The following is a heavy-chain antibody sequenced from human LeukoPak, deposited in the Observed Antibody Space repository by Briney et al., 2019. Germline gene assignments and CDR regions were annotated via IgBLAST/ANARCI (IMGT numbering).Heavy chain of an antibody. Sequence: GGSLRLSCAASGFTFSSYAMSWVRQAPGKGLERVSTLSGSGDSSYHADSVKGRFTISRDNSKNTLYLQMNSLRAEDTAVYYCAKDRPDSWSGFGFVFMDVWGQGTTVAVSS. D-gene: IGHD3-3*01. CDR1: GFTFSSYA. CDR3: AKDRPDSWSGFGFVFMDV. CDR2: LSGSGDSS. V-gene: IGHV3-23*01. J-gene: IGHJ6*02.